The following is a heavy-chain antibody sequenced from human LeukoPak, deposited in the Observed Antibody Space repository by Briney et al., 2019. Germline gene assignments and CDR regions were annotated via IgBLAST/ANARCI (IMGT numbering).Heavy chain of an antibody. CDR2: INHSGST. D-gene: IGHD3-10*01. J-gene: IGHJ5*02. Sequence: SETLSLTCAVYGGSFSGYYWSWLRQPPGKGLEWIGEINHSGSTNYNPSLKSRVTISVDTSKNQFSLKLSSVTAADTAVYYCARRSYQTYYYGSGSRNWFDPWGQGTLVTVSS. CDR1: GGSFSGYY. CDR3: ARRSYQTYYYGSGSRNWFDP. V-gene: IGHV4-34*01.